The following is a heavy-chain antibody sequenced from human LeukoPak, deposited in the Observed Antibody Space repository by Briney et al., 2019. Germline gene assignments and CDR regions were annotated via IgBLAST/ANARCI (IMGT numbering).Heavy chain of an antibody. CDR3: AREIQWLVGDAFDI. CDR2: ISAYNGNT. J-gene: IGHJ3*02. D-gene: IGHD6-19*01. Sequence: ASVKVSCKASGYTFTSYGISWVRQAPGQGREWMGWISAYNGNTNYAQKLQRRVTMTTDTSTSTAYMELRSLRADDTAVYSCAREIQWLVGDAFDIWGQGTMVTVSS. V-gene: IGHV1-18*01. CDR1: GYTFTSYG.